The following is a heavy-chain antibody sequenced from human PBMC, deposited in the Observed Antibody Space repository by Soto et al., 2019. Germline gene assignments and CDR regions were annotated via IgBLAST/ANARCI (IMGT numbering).Heavy chain of an antibody. CDR3: ARSWHYVHLDH. V-gene: IGHV1-69*01. Sequence: QVQLVQSGAEVKKPGSSVKVSCKVSGGTFSSYAIGWVRQAPGQGLEWMGGIVPFIGTPNYAQKDQGSVTITADESTHTAYMELTSLRAEDSAVYYCARSWHYVHLDHWGQGTLLTVSS. CDR2: IVPFIGTP. CDR1: GGTFSSYA. J-gene: IGHJ4*02. D-gene: IGHD1-7*01.